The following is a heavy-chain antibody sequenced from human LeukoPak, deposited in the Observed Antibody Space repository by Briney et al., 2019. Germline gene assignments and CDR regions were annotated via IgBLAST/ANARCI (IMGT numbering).Heavy chain of an antibody. CDR1: GGSISTSSYY. CDR2: IYYSGST. CDR3: ARGKYYFDY. V-gene: IGHV4-39*01. J-gene: IGHJ4*02. Sequence: TSETLSLTCTVSGGSISTSSYYWGWIRQPPGKGLEWIGSIYYSGSTYYNPSLKSRVTISVDTSKNQFSLKLSSVTAADTAVYYCARGKYYFDYWGQGTLVTVSS.